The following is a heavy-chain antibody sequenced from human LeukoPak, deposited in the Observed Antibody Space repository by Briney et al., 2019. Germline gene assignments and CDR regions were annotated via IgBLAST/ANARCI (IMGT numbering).Heavy chain of an antibody. CDR3: ARPDILTGYYLNFFDS. D-gene: IGHD3-9*01. CDR2: ISSTSAYI. V-gene: IGHV3-21*01. J-gene: IGHJ4*02. Sequence: GGSLRLSCAGSGFALKSYSLSWVRQAPGKGLEWVSSISSTSAYIYYADSVKGRFTISRDNAKNSLYLQMNSLRAEDTAVYYCARPDILTGYYLNFFDSWGQGTLVTVSS. CDR1: GFALKSYS.